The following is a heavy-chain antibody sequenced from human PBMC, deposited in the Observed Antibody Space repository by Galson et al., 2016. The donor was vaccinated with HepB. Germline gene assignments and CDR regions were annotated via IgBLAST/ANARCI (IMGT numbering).Heavy chain of an antibody. Sequence: PALVKPTQTLTLTCTFSGFSLSTSGMCVSWLRQSPGKALEWLAHIDWDDEKHYSTSLQARLTISKDTSKNQVVLTMTNMDPLDTATYYCARIPYSYEFALDFWGQGTLVTVSS. J-gene: IGHJ4*02. V-gene: IGHV2-70*19. D-gene: IGHD5-18*01. CDR2: IDWDDEK. CDR1: GFSLSTSGMC. CDR3: ARIPYSYEFALDF.